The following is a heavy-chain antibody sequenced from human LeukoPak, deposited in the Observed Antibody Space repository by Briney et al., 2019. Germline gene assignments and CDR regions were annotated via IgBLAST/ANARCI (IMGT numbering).Heavy chain of an antibody. CDR3: ARDTAGFDY. Sequence: PGRSLRLSRVASGFTFSSYGMPWVRQAPGKGLEWVADIWYDGSNKYYADSVKGRFTISRDNSKNTLSPQMNSLRAEDTAVYYCARDTAGFDYWGQGTLVTVSS. D-gene: IGHD2-8*02. V-gene: IGHV3-33*01. CDR1: GFTFSSYG. J-gene: IGHJ4*02. CDR2: IWYDGSNK.